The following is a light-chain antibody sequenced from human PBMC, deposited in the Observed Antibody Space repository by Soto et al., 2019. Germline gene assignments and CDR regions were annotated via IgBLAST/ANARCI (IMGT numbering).Light chain of an antibody. CDR1: SSNIGSKY. V-gene: IGLV1-47*01. Sequence: QSVLTQPPSASGTPGQRVTISCSGSSSNIGSKYVYWYQQLPGTAPKLLIYRNNQRPSGVPDRFSGSKSGTSASLAISGLRSEDEADYYCCSYVDTDTWVFGGGTKLTVL. J-gene: IGLJ3*02. CDR3: CSYVDTDTWV. CDR2: RNN.